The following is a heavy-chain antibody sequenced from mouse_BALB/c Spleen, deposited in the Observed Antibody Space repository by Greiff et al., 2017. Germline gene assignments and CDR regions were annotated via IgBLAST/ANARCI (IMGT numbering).Heavy chain of an antibody. Sequence: VQLQESGPGLVAPSQSLSITCTVSGFSLTSYGVHWVRQPPGKGLEWLGVIWAGGSTNYNSALMSRLSISKDNSKSQVFLKMNSLQTDDTAMYYCARDYGYDDWYFDVWGAGTTVTVSS. CDR1: GFSLTSYG. J-gene: IGHJ1*01. V-gene: IGHV2-9*02. D-gene: IGHD2-2*01. CDR2: IWAGGST. CDR3: ARDYGYDDWYFDV.